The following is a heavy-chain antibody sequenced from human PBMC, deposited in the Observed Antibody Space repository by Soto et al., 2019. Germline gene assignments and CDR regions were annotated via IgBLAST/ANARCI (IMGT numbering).Heavy chain of an antibody. J-gene: IGHJ1*01. Sequence: PSETLSLTCAVSGGSISSGGYSWSWIRQPPGKGLEWIGYMYHSGSTYYNPSLKSRVTISIDRSKNQFSLKLSSVTAADTAVYYRARGPYFCGQGILVPVSA. CDR1: GGSISSGGYS. V-gene: IGHV4-30-2*01. CDR3: ARGPYF. CDR2: MYHSGST.